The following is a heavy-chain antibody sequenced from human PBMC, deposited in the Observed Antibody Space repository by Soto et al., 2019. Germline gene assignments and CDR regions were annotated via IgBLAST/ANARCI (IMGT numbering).Heavy chain of an antibody. J-gene: IGHJ4*02. D-gene: IGHD3-22*01. Sequence: SETLSLTCTVSGGSISSSSYYWGWIRQPPGKGLEWIGSIYYSGSTYYNPSLKSRVTISVDTSKNQFSLKLSSVTAADTAVYYCARHEGWLLRSPSFDYWGQGTLVTVSS. CDR3: ARHEGWLLRSPSFDY. CDR2: IYYSGST. V-gene: IGHV4-39*01. CDR1: GGSISSSSYY.